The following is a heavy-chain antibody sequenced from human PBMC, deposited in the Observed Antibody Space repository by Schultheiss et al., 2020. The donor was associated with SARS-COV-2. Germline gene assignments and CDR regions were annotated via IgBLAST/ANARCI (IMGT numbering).Heavy chain of an antibody. V-gene: IGHV1-2*02. Sequence: ASVKVSCKASGYTFTSYGISWVRQAPGQGLEWMGWINPNSGGTNYAQKFQGRVTMTRDTSISTAYMELSRLRSDDTAVYYCARGCITIFGMMDYYYYYMDVWGKGTTVTVSS. CDR2: INPNSGGT. CDR1: GYTFTSYG. D-gene: IGHD3-3*01. CDR3: ARGCITIFGMMDYYYYYMDV. J-gene: IGHJ6*03.